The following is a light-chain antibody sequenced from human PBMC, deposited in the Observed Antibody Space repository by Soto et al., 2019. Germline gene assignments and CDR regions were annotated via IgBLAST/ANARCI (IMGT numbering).Light chain of an antibody. CDR1: SNDVGAYNY. CDR2: DVL. CDR3: SSYTSKSTVV. V-gene: IGLV2-14*03. J-gene: IGLJ3*02. Sequence: QSALTQPASVSGSPGQSITISCAGTSNDVGAYNYVSWYQHHPGKAPKLIIYDVLNRPSGVSNRFSGSKSGNTAALTISGLQAEDESDFYCSSYTSKSTVVFGGGTQLTVL.